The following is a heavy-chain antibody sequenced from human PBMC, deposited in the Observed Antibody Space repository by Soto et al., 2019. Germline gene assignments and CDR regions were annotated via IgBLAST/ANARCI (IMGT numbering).Heavy chain of an antibody. Sequence: GGALRLSCAASGFAFISDSVNWVRQAPGKGLEWVSYISSSSSTIYYADSVKGRFTISRDNAKNSLYLQMNSLRAEDTAVYYCARVDDFWSGYSFHAFDIWGQGTMVTVSS. CDR2: ISSSSSTI. CDR1: GFAFISDS. V-gene: IGHV3-48*01. D-gene: IGHD3-3*01. J-gene: IGHJ3*02. CDR3: ARVDDFWSGYSFHAFDI.